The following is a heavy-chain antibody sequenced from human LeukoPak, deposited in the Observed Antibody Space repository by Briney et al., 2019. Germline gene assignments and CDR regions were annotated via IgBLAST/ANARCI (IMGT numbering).Heavy chain of an antibody. J-gene: IGHJ6*02. CDR1: GGTFNNYV. V-gene: IGHV1-69*04. CDR3: TRDSRINTAIFAGNMSARPRDHYLGLDV. D-gene: IGHD6-6*01. CDR2: IITMLDVT. Sequence: GASVKVSCTAAGGTFNNYVFSLVRQAPGQGLEWMGRIITMLDVTNYAQKFQGRVTLTADRSTSTAYMELRSLRSDDTAVYYCTRDSRINTAIFAGNMSARPRDHYLGLDVWGPGTTVTVSS.